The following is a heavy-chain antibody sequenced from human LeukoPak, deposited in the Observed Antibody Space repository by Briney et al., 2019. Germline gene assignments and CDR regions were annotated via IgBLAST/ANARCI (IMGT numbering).Heavy chain of an antibody. CDR2: ISYDGSNK. CDR3: ARVYNYYDSSGPIDY. J-gene: IGHJ4*02. V-gene: IGHV3-30*04. CDR1: GLTFSSYA. Sequence: GGSLRLSCAASGLTFSSYAMHWVRQAPGKGLEWVAVISYDGSNKYYADSVKGRFTISRDNSKNTLYLQMNSLRAEDTAVYYCARVYNYYDSSGPIDYWGQGTLVTVSS. D-gene: IGHD3-22*01.